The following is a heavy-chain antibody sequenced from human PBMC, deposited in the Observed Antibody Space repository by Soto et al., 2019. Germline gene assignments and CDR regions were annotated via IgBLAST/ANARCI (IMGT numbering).Heavy chain of an antibody. D-gene: IGHD1-26*01. CDR1: GFTFSSYS. CDR3: GGYSGDGIWS. V-gene: IGHV3-64*01. J-gene: IGHJ5*02. CDR2: ISSNGGTT. Sequence: EVQLVESGGGLFQPGGSLRLSCAASGFTFSSYSMHWVRQAPGKGLEYVSAISSNGGTTSYANSVKGRFTISRDNSKNMLHLQMGSLRAEDMAVYYCGGYSGDGIWSWGQGTLVTVSS.